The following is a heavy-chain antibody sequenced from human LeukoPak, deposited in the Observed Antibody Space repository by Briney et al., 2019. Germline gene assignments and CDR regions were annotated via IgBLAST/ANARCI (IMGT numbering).Heavy chain of an antibody. D-gene: IGHD4-17*01. CDR2: INQDGSEK. CDR1: GFTFSSYS. Sequence: PGGSLRLSCAASGFTFSSYSMNWVRQAPGEGLEWVTNINQDGSEKNYVDSVKGRFTISRDNAKNSLYLQMNSLRAEDTAVYYCARDSTYGSPRAGYWGQGTLVTVSS. J-gene: IGHJ4*02. V-gene: IGHV3-7*04. CDR3: ARDSTYGSPRAGY.